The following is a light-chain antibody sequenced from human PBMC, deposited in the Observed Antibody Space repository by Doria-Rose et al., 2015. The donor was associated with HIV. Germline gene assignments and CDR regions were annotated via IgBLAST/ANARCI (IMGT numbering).Light chain of an antibody. CDR2: DGS. CDR1: QSFSSTY. J-gene: IGKJ1*01. Sequence: TLSLSPGERATLSCRASQSFSSTYLAWYQQKPGQAPSLLIYDGSTRATGIPDRFSASGSGTDFTLTINRLEPEDFAPYYCHQYGTSWTFGQGTKVEI. V-gene: IGKV3-20*01. CDR3: HQYGTSWT.